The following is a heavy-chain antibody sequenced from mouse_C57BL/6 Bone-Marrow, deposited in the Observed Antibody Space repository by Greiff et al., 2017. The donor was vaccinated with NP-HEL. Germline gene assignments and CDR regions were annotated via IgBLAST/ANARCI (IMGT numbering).Heavy chain of an antibody. J-gene: IGHJ4*01. D-gene: IGHD1-1*01. CDR1: GYTFTDYY. V-gene: IGHV1-26*01. CDR3: ARDPYYYGRSYYAMDY. CDR2: INPNNGGT. Sequence: VQLQQSGPELVKPGASVKISCKASGYTFTDYYMNWVKQSHGKSLEWIGDINPNNGGTSYNQKFKGKATLTVDKSSSTAYMELRSLTSEDSAVYYCARDPYYYGRSYYAMDYWGQGTSVTVAS.